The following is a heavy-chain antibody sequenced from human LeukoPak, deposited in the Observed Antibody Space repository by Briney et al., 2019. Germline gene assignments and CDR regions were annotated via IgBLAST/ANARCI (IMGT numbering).Heavy chain of an antibody. J-gene: IGHJ4*02. V-gene: IGHV3-21*01. CDR1: GFTFSSYS. Sequence: PGGSLRLSCAASGFTFSSYSMNWVRQAPGKGLEWVSSISSSSSYIYYADSVKRRFTISRDNAKNSLYLQMTSLRAEDTAVDYCATQVDSSGWYTFGYWGQGTLVTVSS. D-gene: IGHD6-19*01. CDR2: ISSSSSYI. CDR3: ATQVDSSGWYTFGY.